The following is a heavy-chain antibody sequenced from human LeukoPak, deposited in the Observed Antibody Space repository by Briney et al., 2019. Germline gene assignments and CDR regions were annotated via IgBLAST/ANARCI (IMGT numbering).Heavy chain of an antibody. D-gene: IGHD6-19*01. CDR1: ECTVRGKG. J-gene: IGHJ4*02. CDR2: ISGSGGST. CDR3: AKARLYSSVDY. V-gene: IGHV3-23*01. Sequence: GGALRLVSAGSECTVRGKGVSCVRRGPGKGLEWVSAISGSGGSTYYADSVKGRFTISRDNSKNTLYLQMNSLRAEDTAVYYCAKARLYSSVDYWGQGTLVTVSS.